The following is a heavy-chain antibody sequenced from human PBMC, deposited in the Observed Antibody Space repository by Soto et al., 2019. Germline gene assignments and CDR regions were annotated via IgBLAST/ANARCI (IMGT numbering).Heavy chain of an antibody. CDR1: GFTFSNYA. Sequence: EVQLLESGGGLVQPGGSLRLSCAASGFTFSNYAMSWVRQAPGKGLEWVSAISGSGGSTYYADSVKGRFTISRDNSKNTLYLQMNSLRAEDTAIYYCAKGNDYDSYYFDYWGQGNLVTVSS. CDR3: AKGNDYDSYYFDY. J-gene: IGHJ4*02. CDR2: ISGSGGST. D-gene: IGHD3-22*01. V-gene: IGHV3-23*01.